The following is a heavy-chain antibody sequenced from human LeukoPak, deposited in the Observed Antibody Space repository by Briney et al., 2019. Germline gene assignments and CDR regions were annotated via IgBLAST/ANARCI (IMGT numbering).Heavy chain of an antibody. V-gene: IGHV4-34*01. CDR3: ARFGITVVRGGKYYFDY. D-gene: IGHD3-10*01. CDR1: GGSFSGYY. CDR2: INHSGST. Sequence: PSETLSLTCAVYGGSFSGYYWSWIRQPPGKGLEWIGEINHSGSTNYNPSLKSRVTISVDTSKNQFSLKLSSVTTADTAVYYCARFGITVVRGGKYYFDYWGQGTLVTVSS. J-gene: IGHJ4*02.